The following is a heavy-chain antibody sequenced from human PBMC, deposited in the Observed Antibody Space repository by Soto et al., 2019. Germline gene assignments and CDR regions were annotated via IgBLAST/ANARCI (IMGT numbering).Heavy chain of an antibody. Sequence: ASVKVSCKVSGYTLTELSMHWVRQAPGKGLEWMGGFDPEDGETIYAQKFQGRVTMTEDTSTDTAYMELSSLRSEDTAVYYCATVNKDSSGWYFYFDYWGQGTLVTVSS. CDR2: FDPEDGET. D-gene: IGHD6-19*01. J-gene: IGHJ4*02. V-gene: IGHV1-24*01. CDR1: GYTLTELS. CDR3: ATVNKDSSGWYFYFDY.